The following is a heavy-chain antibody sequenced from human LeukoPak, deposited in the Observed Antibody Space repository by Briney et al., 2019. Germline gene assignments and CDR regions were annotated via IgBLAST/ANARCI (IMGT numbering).Heavy chain of an antibody. CDR1: GDSISSSNSY. V-gene: IGHV4-39*01. CDR3: ARQRAGFGVVSH. J-gene: IGHJ4*02. D-gene: IGHD3-3*01. Sequence: PSETLSLTCTVSGDSISSSNSYWGWIRQPPGKGLECLGSIYYSGSSYYRPSLRSRVTVSIDTSKNQYSLKLSSVTAADTAIYYCARQRAGFGVVSHWGQGTLVTVSS. CDR2: IYYSGSS.